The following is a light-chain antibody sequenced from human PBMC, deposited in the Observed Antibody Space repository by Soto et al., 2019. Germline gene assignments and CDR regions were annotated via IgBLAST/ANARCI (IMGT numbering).Light chain of an antibody. J-gene: IGLJ1*01. CDR1: SSNIGSNT. CDR3: AAWDDSLNGHV. V-gene: IGLV1-44*01. CDR2: SNN. Sequence: QSVLTQPPSASGTPGQRVTISCSGSSSNIGSNTVNWYQQLPGTAPKLLIYSNNQRPSGVPDRFSGSKSGTSASLAISGLQSEYEADYYCAAWDDSLNGHVFGTGTKVPVL.